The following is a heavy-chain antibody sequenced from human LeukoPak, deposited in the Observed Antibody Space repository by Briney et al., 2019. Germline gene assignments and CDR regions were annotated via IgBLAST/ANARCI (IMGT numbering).Heavy chain of an antibody. V-gene: IGHV1-69*05. J-gene: IGHJ3*02. D-gene: IGHD1-1*01. CDR1: GGTFSSYA. CDR3: ATKAPGTLDAFDI. Sequence: SVKVSCKASGGTFSSYAISWVRQAPGQGLEWMGGIIPIFGTANYAQKFQGRVTITTDESTSTAYMELSSLRSEDTAVYYCATKAPGTLDAFDIWGQGTMVTVSS. CDR2: IIPIFGTA.